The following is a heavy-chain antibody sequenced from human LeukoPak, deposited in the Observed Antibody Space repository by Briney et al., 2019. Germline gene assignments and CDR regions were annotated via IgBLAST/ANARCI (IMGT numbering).Heavy chain of an antibody. CDR3: ASDYYYYYLGV. J-gene: IGHJ6*03. CDR2: ISGSGGST. CDR1: GFTFSSYA. V-gene: IGHV3-23*01. Sequence: PGGSLRLSCAASGFTFSSYAMSWVRQAPGKGLEWVSAISGSGGSTYYADSVKGRFTISRDNAKNTLFLQMNSLRAEDTAVYFCASDYYYYYLGVWGKGTTVTVSS.